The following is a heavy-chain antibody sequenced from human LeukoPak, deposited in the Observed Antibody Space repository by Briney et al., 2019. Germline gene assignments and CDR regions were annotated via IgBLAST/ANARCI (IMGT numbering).Heavy chain of an antibody. Sequence: GGSLRLSCAASGFTCSKYWMTWIRQAPGKGLEWVATIKQDGSEKYYVDSVQGRFTISRDNAQNSLYLQLNSLRAQDSALYYCVRACGSAACPFYFHYWGQGTLVTVSS. CDR1: GFTCSKYW. CDR3: VRACGSAACPFYFHY. D-gene: IGHD2-21*01. J-gene: IGHJ4*02. CDR2: IKQDGSEK. V-gene: IGHV3-7*01.